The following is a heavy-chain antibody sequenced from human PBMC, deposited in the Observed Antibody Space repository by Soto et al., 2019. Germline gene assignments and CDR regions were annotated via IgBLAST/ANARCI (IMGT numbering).Heavy chain of an antibody. CDR2: INAGNGNT. Sequence: ASVKVSFKASGYTFTSYAMHWVRQAPGQRLEWMGWINAGNGNTKYSQKFQGRVTITRDTSASTAYMELSSLRSEDTAVYYCARDLLMVYAIPVYWGQGTLVTVSS. V-gene: IGHV1-3*01. J-gene: IGHJ4*02. CDR1: GYTFTSYA. D-gene: IGHD2-8*01. CDR3: ARDLLMVYAIPVY.